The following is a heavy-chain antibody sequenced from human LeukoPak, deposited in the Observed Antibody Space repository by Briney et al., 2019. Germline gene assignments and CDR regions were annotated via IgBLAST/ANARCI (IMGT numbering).Heavy chain of an antibody. CDR3: AKVRGGRITMVRGVSEWFDP. V-gene: IGHV3-23*01. D-gene: IGHD3-10*01. J-gene: IGHJ5*02. CDR1: VFTFTIYA. Sequence: GGSLRLSCAASVFTFTIYAMSWVRQAPGKGLEWVSAISGSGGSTSYADSVKGRFTISRDNSKNTLYLQMNSLSGEDTGVYYFAKVRGGRITMVRGVSEWFDPWGQGTLVTVSS. CDR2: ISGSGGST.